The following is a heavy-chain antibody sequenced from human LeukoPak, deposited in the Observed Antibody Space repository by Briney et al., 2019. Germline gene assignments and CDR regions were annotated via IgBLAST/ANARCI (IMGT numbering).Heavy chain of an antibody. V-gene: IGHV3-33*01. Sequence: PGRSLRLSCAASGFTFSSYGMHWVRQAPGKGLEWVAVIWYDGNNKYYADSVKGRFTISRDNSKNTLYLQMNSLRAEDTAVYYCASALDYYDSRDIGYWGQGTLVTVSS. CDR3: ASALDYYDSRDIGY. J-gene: IGHJ4*02. D-gene: IGHD3-22*01. CDR1: GFTFSSYG. CDR2: IWYDGNNK.